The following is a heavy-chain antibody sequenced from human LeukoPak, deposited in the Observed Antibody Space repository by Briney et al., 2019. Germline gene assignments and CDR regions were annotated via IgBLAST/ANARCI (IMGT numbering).Heavy chain of an antibody. Sequence: ASVKVSCKASGYTFTSYGISWVRQAPGQGLEWMGWISAYNGNTNYAQKLQGRVTMTTDTSTSTAYMELRSLRSDDTAVYYCARESSAAGNYVFRNYNGMDVWGQGTTVIVS. J-gene: IGHJ6*02. V-gene: IGHV1-18*01. CDR2: ISAYNGNT. D-gene: IGHD6-13*01. CDR1: GYTFTSYG. CDR3: ARESSAAGNYVFRNYNGMDV.